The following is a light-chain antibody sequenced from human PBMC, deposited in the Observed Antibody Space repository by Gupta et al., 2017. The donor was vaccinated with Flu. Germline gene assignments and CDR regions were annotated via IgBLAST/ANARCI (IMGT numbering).Light chain of an antibody. V-gene: IGKV1-5*03. Sequence: DTQMTQSPSTLSACVGDRVTITCRASQSVSRYLAWYQQKPGNGPKLLIYETSHLQSGVPSRFSGSGSGTEFTLTISSLQPDDFATYYCQHYQYSRSFGQGTKVEI. CDR2: ETS. CDR3: QHYQYSRS. J-gene: IGKJ1*01. CDR1: QSVSRY.